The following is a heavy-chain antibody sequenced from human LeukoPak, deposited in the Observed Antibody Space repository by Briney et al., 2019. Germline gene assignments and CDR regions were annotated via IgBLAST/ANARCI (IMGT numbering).Heavy chain of an antibody. D-gene: IGHD3-22*01. CDR2: INHSGSA. Sequence: SETLSLTCAVYGGSFSGYYWSWIRQPPGKGLEWIGEINHSGSANYIPSLKSRVTISVDTSKNQFSLKLSSVTAADTAVYYCARGSFPRWVVVVSENWFDPWGQGTLVTVSS. CDR3: ARGSFPRWVVVVSENWFDP. J-gene: IGHJ5*02. CDR1: GGSFSGYY. V-gene: IGHV4-34*01.